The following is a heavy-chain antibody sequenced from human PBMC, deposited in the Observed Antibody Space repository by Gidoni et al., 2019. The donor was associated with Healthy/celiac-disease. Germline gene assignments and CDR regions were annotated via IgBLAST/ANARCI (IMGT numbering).Heavy chain of an antibody. V-gene: IGHV1-69*01. CDR1: GGPFSSYA. CDR2: IIPIFGTA. J-gene: IGHJ6*02. Sequence: QVQLVQSGAEVKKPGSSVKVSCKASGGPFSSYAISWVRQAPGQGLEWMGGIIPIFGTANYAQKFQGRVTITADESTSTAYMELSSLRSEDTAVYYCARVGLDSSSSANYYYYGMDVWGQGTTVTVSS. D-gene: IGHD6-6*01. CDR3: ARVGLDSSSSANYYYYGMDV.